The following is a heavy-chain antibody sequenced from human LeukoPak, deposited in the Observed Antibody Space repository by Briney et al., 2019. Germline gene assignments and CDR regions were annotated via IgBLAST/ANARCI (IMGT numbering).Heavy chain of an antibody. CDR1: GFTFSDYY. CDR3: ASGKDSGYDLGDY. CDR2: ISSSSSYT. J-gene: IGHJ4*02. V-gene: IGHV3-11*06. Sequence: GGSLRLSCAASGFTFSDYYMSWIRQAPGKGLDWVSYISSSSSYTNYADSVKGRFTISRDNAKNSLYLQMNSLRAEDTAVYYCASGKDSGYDLGDYWGQGTLVTVSS. D-gene: IGHD5-12*01.